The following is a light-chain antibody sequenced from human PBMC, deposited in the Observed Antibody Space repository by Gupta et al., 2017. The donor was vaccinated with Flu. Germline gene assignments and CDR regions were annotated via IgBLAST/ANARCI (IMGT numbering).Light chain of an antibody. V-gene: IGLV2-14*01. J-gene: IGLJ3*02. CDR2: EDS. CDR1: SSDVVGYDY. Sequence: QSALTQPASVSGSPGQSITISCTGTSSDVVGYDYVTWYQQHPGKAHKLILYEDSNRPSGISDRFSGSKSGNTASLTISGLQAEDEADYYCSSFITSGNLGVFGGGTKLTVL. CDR3: SSFITSGNLGV.